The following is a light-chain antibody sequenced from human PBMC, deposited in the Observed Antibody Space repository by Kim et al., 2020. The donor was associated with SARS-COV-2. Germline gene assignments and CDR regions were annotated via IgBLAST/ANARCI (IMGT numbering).Light chain of an antibody. CDR2: AAF. CDR3: QQRNSYTPLT. J-gene: IGKJ4*01. CDR1: QGISSY. V-gene: IGKV1-9*01. Sequence: ASVVDGVTRACRASQGISSYLAWYQQKPGKAPKLLVYAAFSLQSGVPSRFSGSGSDTEFTLRISSLQPEDFATYYCQQRNSYTPLTFGGWTKVDIK.